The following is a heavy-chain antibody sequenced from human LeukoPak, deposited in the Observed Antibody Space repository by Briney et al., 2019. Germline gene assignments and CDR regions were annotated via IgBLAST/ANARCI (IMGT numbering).Heavy chain of an antibody. CDR2: FDPEDGET. V-gene: IGHV1-24*01. Sequence: ASVKVSCKVSGYTLTELSMHWVRQAPGKGLEWMGGFDPEDGETIYAQKFQGRVTMTEDTSTDTAYMELSSLRSEDTAVYYCARAALSFRYFDWLFPHTSYYYYYGMDVWGQGTTVTVSS. CDR1: GYTLTELS. D-gene: IGHD3-9*01. J-gene: IGHJ6*02. CDR3: ARAALSFRYFDWLFPHTSYYYYYGMDV.